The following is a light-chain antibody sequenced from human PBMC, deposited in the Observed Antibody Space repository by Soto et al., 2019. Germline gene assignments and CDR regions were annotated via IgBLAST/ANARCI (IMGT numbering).Light chain of an antibody. V-gene: IGLV2-14*01. J-gene: IGLJ2*01. CDR3: SSHTSSSTLV. CDR2: EVS. Sequence: QSALTQPASVSGSPGQSITVSCTGTSSDVGGYNSVSWYQQHPGKAPKLMIYEVSNRPSGVSNRFSGSKSGNTASLTISGLQAEDEAEYYCSSHTSSSTLVFGGGTQLTVL. CDR1: SSDVGGYNS.